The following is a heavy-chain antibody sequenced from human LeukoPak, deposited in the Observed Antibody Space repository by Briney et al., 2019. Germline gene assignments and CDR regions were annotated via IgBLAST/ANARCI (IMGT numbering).Heavy chain of an antibody. J-gene: IGHJ5*02. CDR1: GFKFDDYG. D-gene: IGHD3-22*01. V-gene: IGHV3-20*04. CDR3: AGYYYDSSRGFDL. Sequence: GGSLRLSCAASGFKFDDYGMSWVRQAQGKGLEWVCDINWNGAWTGYADSVKGRFTISRDNAKNSLYLQMNSLRAEDTALYYCAGYYYDSSRGFDLWGQGTLVTVSA. CDR2: INWNGAWT.